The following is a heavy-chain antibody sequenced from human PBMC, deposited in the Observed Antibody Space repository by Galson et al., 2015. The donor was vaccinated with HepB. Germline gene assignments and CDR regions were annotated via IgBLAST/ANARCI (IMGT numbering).Heavy chain of an antibody. V-gene: IGHV3-74*01. J-gene: IGHJ5*02. CDR2: INSDGSST. CDR1: GFTFSSYW. Sequence: SLRLSCAASGFTFSSYWMHWVRQAPGRGLVWVSRINSDGSSTSYADSVKDRFTISRDNAKDTLYLQMNSLRAEDTAVYYCARGLGCSSTSCHANWFDPWGQGTLVTVSS. CDR3: ARGLGCSSTSCHANWFDP. D-gene: IGHD2-2*01.